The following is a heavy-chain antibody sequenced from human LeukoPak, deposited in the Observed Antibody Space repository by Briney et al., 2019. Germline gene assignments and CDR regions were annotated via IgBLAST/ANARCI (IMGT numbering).Heavy chain of an antibody. CDR1: GGSISSYY. D-gene: IGHD1-14*01. CDR2: INHSGST. Sequence: SETLSLTCTVSGGSISSYYWSWIRQPPGKGLEWIGEINHSGSTNYNPSLKSRVTISVDTSKNQFSLKLSSVTAADTAVYYCARGPPGGLSDYFDYWGQGTLVTVSS. J-gene: IGHJ4*02. CDR3: ARGPPGGLSDYFDY. V-gene: IGHV4-34*01.